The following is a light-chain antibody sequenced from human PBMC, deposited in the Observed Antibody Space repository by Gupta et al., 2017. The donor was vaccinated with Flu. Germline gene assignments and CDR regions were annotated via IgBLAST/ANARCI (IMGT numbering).Light chain of an antibody. Sequence: DIALTQSPDSLAVSLGERATINCKSSQTVLYSSSNKNYLAWYQQKPGQPPKLLIYWASTRESGVTDRFSGSGAGKDFTLTSSSLQDEDVAVYYWQQDYSTWTFGQGTXVEIK. CDR3: QQDYSTWT. V-gene: IGKV4-1*01. CDR2: WAS. CDR1: QTVLYSSSNKNY. J-gene: IGKJ1*01.